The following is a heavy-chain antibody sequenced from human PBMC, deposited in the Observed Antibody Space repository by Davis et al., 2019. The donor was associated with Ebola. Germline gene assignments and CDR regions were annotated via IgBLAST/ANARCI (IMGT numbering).Heavy chain of an antibody. V-gene: IGHV4-31*03. D-gene: IGHD3-22*01. Sequence: PSETLSLTCTVSGGSISRDGSYWTWIRQHPGKGLEWIGYINYSGSTYYKPSLKSRVTISLATSKNQFSLNLYSVTAADTAVYYCARDLRYDSSGYDYYFYMDVWGKGTTVTVSS. CDR3: ARDLRYDSSGYDYYFYMDV. J-gene: IGHJ6*03. CDR1: GGSISRDGSY. CDR2: INYSGST.